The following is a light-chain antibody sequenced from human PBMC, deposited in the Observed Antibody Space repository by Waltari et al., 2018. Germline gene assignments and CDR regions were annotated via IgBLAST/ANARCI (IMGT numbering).Light chain of an antibody. CDR3: QQYNGN. V-gene: IGKV1-5*03. CDR2: KAS. CDR1: QSIINW. Sequence: DIQMTQSPSTLCASVGDRVTITCRARQSIINWLAWYQQKPGKAPKLLIYKASGLESGVPSRFSGSGSGTEFTLTISSLQPDDFATYYCQQYNGNFGGGTKVEIK. J-gene: IGKJ4*01.